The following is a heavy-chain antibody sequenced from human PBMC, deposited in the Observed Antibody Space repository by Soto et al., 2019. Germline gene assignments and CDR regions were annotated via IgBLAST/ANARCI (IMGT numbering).Heavy chain of an antibody. CDR1: GGSISSYY. Sequence: PSETLSLTCTVSGGSISSYYWSWIRQPPGKGLEWIGYIYYSGSTNYNPSLKSRVTISVDTSKNQFSLKLSSVTAADTAVYYCARGNYYYDSSGYYLHSPFDYWGQGTLVTVSS. CDR3: ARGNYYYDSSGYYLHSPFDY. D-gene: IGHD3-22*01. V-gene: IGHV4-59*01. J-gene: IGHJ4*02. CDR2: IYYSGST.